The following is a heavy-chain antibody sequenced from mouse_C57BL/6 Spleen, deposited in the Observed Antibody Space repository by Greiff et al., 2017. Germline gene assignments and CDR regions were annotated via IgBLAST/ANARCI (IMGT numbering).Heavy chain of an antibody. CDR1: GFNIKDDY. D-gene: IGHD1-1*01. CDR3: TTIQYYGSSSVAY. Sequence: VQLKESGAELVRPGASVKLSCPASGFNIKDDYMHWVKQRPEQGLEWIGWIDPENGDTEYASKFQGKATITADTSSNTAYRQLSSLTSEDTAVYYCTTIQYYGSSSVAYWGQGTLVTVSA. CDR2: IDPENGDT. J-gene: IGHJ3*01. V-gene: IGHV14-4*01.